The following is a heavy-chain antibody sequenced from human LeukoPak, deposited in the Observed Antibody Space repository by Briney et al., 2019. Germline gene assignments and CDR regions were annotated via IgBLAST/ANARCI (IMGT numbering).Heavy chain of an antibody. CDR1: GFTFSSYW. V-gene: IGHV3-7*01. J-gene: IGHJ5*02. CDR2: IKQDGSEK. CDR3: ARDPLGYCSGGSCSTTYNWFDP. Sequence: GGSLRLSCAASGFTFSSYWMSWVRQAPGKGLEWVANIKQDGSEKYYVDSVKGRFTISRDNAKNSLYLQMNSLRAEDMAVYYCARDPLGYCSGGSCSTTYNWFDPWGQGTLVTVSS. D-gene: IGHD2-15*01.